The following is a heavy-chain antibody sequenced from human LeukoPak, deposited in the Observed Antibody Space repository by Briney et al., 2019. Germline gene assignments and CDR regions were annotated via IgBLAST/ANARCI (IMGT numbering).Heavy chain of an antibody. D-gene: IGHD6-6*01. J-gene: IGHJ4*02. Sequence: SETLSLTCAVSGGSISSGGYSWSWIRQPPGKGLEWIGYIYHSGSTYYNPSLKSRVTISVDRSKNQFSLKLSSVTAADTAVYYCAGIPIAARSSFDYWGQGTLVTVSS. CDR3: AGIPIAARSSFDY. CDR2: IYHSGST. CDR1: GGSISSGGYS. V-gene: IGHV4-30-2*01.